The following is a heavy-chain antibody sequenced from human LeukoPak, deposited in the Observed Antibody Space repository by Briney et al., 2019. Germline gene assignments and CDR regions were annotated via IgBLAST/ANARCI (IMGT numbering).Heavy chain of an antibody. CDR1: GYSISSGYY. J-gene: IGHJ4*02. CDR2: IYHSGNT. D-gene: IGHD2-15*01. CDR3: ARDKRFGDCSGGSCYFHY. Sequence: SETLSLTCTVSGYSISSGYYWGWIRQPPGKGLEWIGSIYHSGNTYYNPSLKSRVTISVDTSKNQFSLKLSSVTAADTAVYYCARDKRFGDCSGGSCYFHYWGQGTLVTVSS. V-gene: IGHV4-38-2*02.